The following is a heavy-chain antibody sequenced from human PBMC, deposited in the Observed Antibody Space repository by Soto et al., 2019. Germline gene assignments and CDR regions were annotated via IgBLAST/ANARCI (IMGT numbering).Heavy chain of an antibody. J-gene: IGHJ6*02. D-gene: IGHD6-6*01. V-gene: IGHV3-21*01. CDR2: ISSSSSYI. CDR3: ARDRRSIAARRYYGMDV. Sequence: GGSLRLSCAASGFTFSSYSMNWVRQAPGKGLEWVSSISSSSSYIYYADSVKGRFTISRDNAKNSLYLQMNSLRAEDTAVYYCARDRRSIAARRYYGMDVWGPGTTVTVSS. CDR1: GFTFSSYS.